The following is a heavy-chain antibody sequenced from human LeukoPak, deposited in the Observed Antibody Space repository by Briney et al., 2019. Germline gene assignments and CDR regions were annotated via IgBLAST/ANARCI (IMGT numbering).Heavy chain of an antibody. J-gene: IGHJ4*02. CDR1: GYSFTSYW. D-gene: IGHD5-12*01. CDR3: ARNLPYSGYDDNTAGGSFDY. CDR2: IYPGDSDT. Sequence: GESLQISCKGSGYSFTSYWIGWVRQMPGKGLEWMGIIYPGDSDTRYSPSFQGQVTISADKSISTAYLQWSSLKASDTAMYYCARNLPYSGYDDNTAGGSFDYWGQGTLVTVSS. V-gene: IGHV5-51*01.